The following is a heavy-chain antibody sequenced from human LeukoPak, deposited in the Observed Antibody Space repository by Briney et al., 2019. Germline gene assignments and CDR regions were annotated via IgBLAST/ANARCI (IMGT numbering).Heavy chain of an antibody. CDR2: IYYSGST. CDR3: ARVHGDYEGYYFDY. V-gene: IGHV4-39*07. D-gene: IGHD4-17*01. Sequence: PSETLSLTCTVSGGSISSSSYYWGWIRQPPGKGLEWIGSIYYSGSTYYNPSLKSRVTISVDTSKNQFSLKLSSVTAADTAVYYCARVHGDYEGYYFDYWGQGTLVTVSS. CDR1: GGSISSSSYY. J-gene: IGHJ4*02.